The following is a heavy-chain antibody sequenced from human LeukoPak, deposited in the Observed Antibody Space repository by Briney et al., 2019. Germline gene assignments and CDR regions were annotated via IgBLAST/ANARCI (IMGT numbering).Heavy chain of an antibody. J-gene: IGHJ5*02. Sequence: ASVKVSCRASGYTFTDYFIHWVRQAPGQGLEWMGWISPKNGATKYAQSFQGRVTMTRDTSINTVYMELRRLTSDDMAVYYCTRDEAIYSNDWKQTNWFDPWGQGTLVTVSS. V-gene: IGHV1-2*02. D-gene: IGHD6-19*01. CDR3: TRDEAIYSNDWKQTNWFDP. CDR2: ISPKNGAT. CDR1: GYTFTDYF.